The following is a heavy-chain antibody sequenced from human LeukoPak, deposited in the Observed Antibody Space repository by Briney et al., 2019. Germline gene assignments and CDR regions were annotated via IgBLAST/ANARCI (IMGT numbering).Heavy chain of an antibody. V-gene: IGHV3-23*01. D-gene: IGHD3/OR15-3a*01. CDR1: GFTLSSYA. CDR3: AKADWLYYFDY. J-gene: IGHJ4*02. CDR2: ISDSGGST. Sequence: GGSLRLSCAASGFTLSSYAMSWVRQAPGKGLEWVSAISDSGGSTYYADSVKGRFTISRDNSKNTLYLQMNSLRAEDTAVYYCAKADWLYYFDYWGQGTLVTVSS.